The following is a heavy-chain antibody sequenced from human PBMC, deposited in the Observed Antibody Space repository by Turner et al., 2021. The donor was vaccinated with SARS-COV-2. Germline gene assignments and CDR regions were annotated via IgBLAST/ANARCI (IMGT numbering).Heavy chain of an antibody. CDR1: GSTFTSYY. D-gene: IGHD3-22*01. CDR3: ARDRDYDSSGYWEQS. CDR2: INPSGGST. V-gene: IGHV1-46*01. J-gene: IGHJ4*02. Sequence: QVQLVQSGAEVKNPGASVKVSCKASGSTFTSYYMHWVRQAPGQGLEWMGIINPSGGSTGYAQKFQGRVTMTRDTSTSTVYMELSSLRSEDTAVYYCARDRDYDSSGYWEQSWGQGTLVTVSS.